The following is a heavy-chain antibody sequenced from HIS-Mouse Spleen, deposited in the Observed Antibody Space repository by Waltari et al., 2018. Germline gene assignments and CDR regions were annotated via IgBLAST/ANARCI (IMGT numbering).Heavy chain of an antibody. D-gene: IGHD6-13*01. V-gene: IGHV4-39*07. CDR3: AREIPYSSSWYDWYFDL. CDR2: SYYSGRT. J-gene: IGHJ2*01. Sequence: QLQLQESGPGLVKPSETLSLTCTVSGGSISSSSYYWGWIRQPPGKGLEGIGSSYYSGRTYYNPSLKSRVTISVDTSKNQFSLKLSSVTAADTAVYYCAREIPYSSSWYDWYFDLWGRGTLVTVSS. CDR1: GGSISSSSYY.